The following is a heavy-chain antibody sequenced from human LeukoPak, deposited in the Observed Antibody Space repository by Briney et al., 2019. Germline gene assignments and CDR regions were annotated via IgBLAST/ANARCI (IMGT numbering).Heavy chain of an antibody. Sequence: GGSLRLSCAASGFTVSSNYMSWVRQAPGKGLEWVSVIYSGGSTYYADSVKGRFTISRDNSKNTLYLQMNSLRAEDTAVYYCASPALTGSQFDYWGQGTLVTVSS. CDR1: GFTVSSNY. J-gene: IGHJ4*02. V-gene: IGHV3-53*01. CDR2: IYSGGST. D-gene: IGHD3-9*01. CDR3: ASPALTGSQFDY.